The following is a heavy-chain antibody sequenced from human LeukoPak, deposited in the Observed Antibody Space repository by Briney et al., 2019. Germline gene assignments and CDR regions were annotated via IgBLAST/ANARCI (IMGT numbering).Heavy chain of an antibody. Sequence: GGSLRLSCAASGFTFSSYSMNWVRQAPGKGLEWVSSISSSSNYIYYADSVKGRFTISRDNAKNSLYLQMNSLRAEDTAVYYCARDALAAGYRLEWYYFDYWGQGTLVTVSS. CDR3: ARDALAAGYRLEWYYFDY. CDR2: ISSSSNYI. J-gene: IGHJ4*02. V-gene: IGHV3-21*01. CDR1: GFTFSSYS. D-gene: IGHD2-2*01.